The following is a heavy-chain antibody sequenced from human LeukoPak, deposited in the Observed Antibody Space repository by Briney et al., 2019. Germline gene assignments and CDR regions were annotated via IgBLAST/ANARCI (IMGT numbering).Heavy chain of an antibody. CDR2: TSSSDSGK. D-gene: IGHD2/OR15-2a*01. J-gene: IGHJ4*02. Sequence: GGSLRLSCVVSGFTLSSYAMSWVRQAPGKGLEWVAATSSSDSGKYHADSVKGRFTISRDNSKNTLYLQMDSLRAEDTAVYYCAKSHFNIWYFDYWGQGTLVTVSS. V-gene: IGHV3-23*01. CDR1: GFTLSSYA. CDR3: AKSHFNIWYFDY.